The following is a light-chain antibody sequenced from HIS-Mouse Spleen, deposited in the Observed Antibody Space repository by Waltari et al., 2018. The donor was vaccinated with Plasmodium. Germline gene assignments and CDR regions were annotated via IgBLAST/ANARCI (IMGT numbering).Light chain of an antibody. CDR2: AAS. J-gene: IGKJ1*01. CDR3: QQYGSSSLT. Sequence: EIVLTQSPGTLSLSPGERATLSCRASQSVSSSYSSWHQQTPREPPRLLIYAASSRATVLADSISGSASTTYFPTTSSRLPPEVAAEYYCQQYGSSSLTFGQGTKVEIK. V-gene: IGKV3-20*01. CDR1: QSVSSSY.